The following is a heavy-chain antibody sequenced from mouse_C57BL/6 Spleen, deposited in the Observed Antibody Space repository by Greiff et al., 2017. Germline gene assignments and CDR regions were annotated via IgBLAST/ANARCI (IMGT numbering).Heavy chain of an antibody. J-gene: IGHJ4*01. Sequence: VQLQQSGAELARPGASVKLSCKASGYTFTSYGISWVKQRTGQGLEWIGEIYPRSGNTYYNEKFKGKATLTADKSSSTAYMELSSLTSEDSAVYFCARSYYGSSYPYAMDYWGQGTSVTVSS. CDR2: IYPRSGNT. D-gene: IGHD1-1*01. CDR3: ARSYYGSSYPYAMDY. CDR1: GYTFTSYG. V-gene: IGHV1-81*01.